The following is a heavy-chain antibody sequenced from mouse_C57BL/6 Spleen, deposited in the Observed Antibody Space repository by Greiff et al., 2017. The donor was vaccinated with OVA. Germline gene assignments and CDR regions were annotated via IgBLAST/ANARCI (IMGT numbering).Heavy chain of an antibody. V-gene: IGHV1-64*01. Sequence: VQLQQPGAELVKPGASVKLSCKASGYTFTSYWMHWVKQRPGQGLEWIGMIHPNSGSTNYNEKFKSKATMTVDKSSSTAYMQLSSLTSEDSAVYYCARIDYDYDEVYWGQGTTLTVSS. J-gene: IGHJ2*01. CDR3: ARIDYDYDEVY. CDR2: IHPNSGST. CDR1: GYTFTSYW. D-gene: IGHD2-4*01.